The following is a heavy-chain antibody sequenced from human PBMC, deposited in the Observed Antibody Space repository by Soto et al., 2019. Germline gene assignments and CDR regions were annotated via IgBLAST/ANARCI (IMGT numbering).Heavy chain of an antibody. CDR3: ARDASGGYNWFDP. CDR2: VYYTGTA. Sequence: QVQLQESGPGLVKPSETLSLTCAVSGGSITSYHWCWIRQPPGKGLEWIGCVYYTGTANNNPSLQSRVPMSPDTAKNHFSLGLSSLTAAATAVYYCARDASGGYNWFDPWGQGSLVTVSS. J-gene: IGHJ5*02. D-gene: IGHD1-26*01. V-gene: IGHV4-59*01. CDR1: GGSITSYH.